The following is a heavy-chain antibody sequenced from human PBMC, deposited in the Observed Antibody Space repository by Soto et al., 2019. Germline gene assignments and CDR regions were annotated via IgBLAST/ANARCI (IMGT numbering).Heavy chain of an antibody. CDR2: INHSGST. CDR3: ARDYSNYYNYYYYGMDV. Sequence: QVQLQQWGAGLLKPSETLSLTCAVYGGSFSGYYWSWIRQPPGKGLEWIGEINHSGSTNYNPSLKSRVTISVDTSNNQFSLKLSSVTAADTAVYYCARDYSNYYNYYYYGMDVWGQGTTVTVSS. D-gene: IGHD4-4*01. CDR1: GGSFSGYY. V-gene: IGHV4-34*01. J-gene: IGHJ6*02.